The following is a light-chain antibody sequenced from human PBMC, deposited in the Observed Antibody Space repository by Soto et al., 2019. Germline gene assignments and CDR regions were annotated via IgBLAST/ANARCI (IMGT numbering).Light chain of an antibody. J-gene: IGLJ1*01. CDR3: SSYTRSSFYV. V-gene: IGLV2-14*01. CDR1: SSDVGGYNY. Sequence: QSALTQPASVSGSPGQSITISCTGTSSDVGGYNYVSWYQQHPGKAPKLMIYDVSNRPSWVSNRFSGSKSGNTASLTISGLQAEDEADYYCSSYTRSSFYVFGTGTKLTVL. CDR2: DVS.